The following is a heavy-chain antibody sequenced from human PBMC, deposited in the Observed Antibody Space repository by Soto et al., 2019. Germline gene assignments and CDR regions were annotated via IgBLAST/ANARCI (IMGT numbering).Heavy chain of an antibody. Sequence: AGNASCKASGYTFTSYGISWVRQAPGQGLEWMGWISAYNGNTNYAQKLQGRVTMTTDTSTSTDYMELRSLRSDDTAVYDCAREILRVLEHDYYYGLDGWGQGTTVTVYS. CDR1: GYTFTSYG. J-gene: IGHJ6*02. D-gene: IGHD3-3*01. V-gene: IGHV1-18*01. CDR2: ISAYNGNT. CDR3: AREILRVLEHDYYYGLDG.